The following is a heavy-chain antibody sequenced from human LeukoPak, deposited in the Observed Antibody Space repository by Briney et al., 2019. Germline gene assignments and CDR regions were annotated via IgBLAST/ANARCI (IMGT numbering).Heavy chain of an antibody. V-gene: IGHV1-69*05. CDR1: GGTFSSYA. CDR2: IIPIFGTA. CDR3: ARLIPQKWELPGKWFDP. Sequence: GASVKVSCKASGGTFSSYAISWVRQAPGQGLGWMGGIIPIFGTANYAQKFQGRVTMTTDTSTSTASMELRSLRSDDTAVYYCARLIPQKWELPGKWFDPWGQGTLVTVSS. D-gene: IGHD1-26*01. J-gene: IGHJ5*02.